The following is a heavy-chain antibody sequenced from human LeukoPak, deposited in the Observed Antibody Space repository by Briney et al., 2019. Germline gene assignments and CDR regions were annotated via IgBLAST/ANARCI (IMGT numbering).Heavy chain of an antibody. CDR1: DRSIYNTDHY. D-gene: IGHD3-9*01. V-gene: IGHV4-39*07. CDR2: IEDRANT. J-gene: IGHJ1*01. Sequence: NPTDSLSLTCSVSDRSIYNTDHYSGWLRQPPGKGLEWIASIEDRANTFKKTSLKSRITISVDSSKSHFSLQLSSVTAADTAVYYCASSSLEYYDILTGFHDWGQGTLVVVSS. CDR3: ASSSLEYYDILTGFHD.